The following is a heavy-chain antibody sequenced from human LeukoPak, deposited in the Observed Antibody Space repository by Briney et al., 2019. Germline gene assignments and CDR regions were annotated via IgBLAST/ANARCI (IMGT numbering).Heavy chain of an antibody. Sequence: SETLSLTCAVYGGSFSGYYWSWLRQPPGKGLEWIGEINHSGSTNYNPSLKSRVTISVDTSKNQFSLRLSSVTAADTAVYYCARHEQQLALDYWGQGTLVTVSS. CDR3: ARHEQQLALDY. V-gene: IGHV4-34*01. D-gene: IGHD6-13*01. J-gene: IGHJ4*02. CDR1: GGSFSGYY. CDR2: INHSGST.